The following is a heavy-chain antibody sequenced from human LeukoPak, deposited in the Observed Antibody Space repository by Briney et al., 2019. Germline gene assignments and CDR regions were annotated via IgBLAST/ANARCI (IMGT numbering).Heavy chain of an antibody. V-gene: IGHV3-21*01. J-gene: IGHJ5*02. CDR2: ITSSSSYK. D-gene: IGHD2/OR15-2a*01. CDR3: ASLSIFVTPGEGS. Sequence: PGRSLRLSCAASGFTFSSYGMHWVRQAPGKGLEWVSSITSSSSYKYYADSVKGRFTISRDNAKNSLYLQMNSLRAEDTAVYYCASLSIFVTPGEGSWGQGTLVTVSS. CDR1: GFTFSSYG.